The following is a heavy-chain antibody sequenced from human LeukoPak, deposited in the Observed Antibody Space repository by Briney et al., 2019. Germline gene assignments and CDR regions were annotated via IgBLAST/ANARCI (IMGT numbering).Heavy chain of an antibody. D-gene: IGHD5-24*01. CDR2: ISAGGGST. V-gene: IGHV3-23*01. CDR1: AFTSSSYA. Sequence: GGSLRLSCAASAFTSSSYAMSWVRQAPGKGLEWVSGISAGGGSTYYADSVKGRFTISRDNSESTVYLQMHSLRAEDTAVYYCAKDLFVEMTTIKSRACDYWGQGTLVTVSS. J-gene: IGHJ4*02. CDR3: AKDLFVEMTTIKSRACDY.